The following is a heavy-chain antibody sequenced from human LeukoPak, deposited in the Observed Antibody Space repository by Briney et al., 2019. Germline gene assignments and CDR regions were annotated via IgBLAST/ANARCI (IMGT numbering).Heavy chain of an antibody. D-gene: IGHD6-19*01. CDR1: GFTFSSYW. V-gene: IGHV3-7*05. CDR2: IKQDGSEK. Sequence: GSLRLSCAASGFTFSSYWMSWVRQAPGKGLEWVANIKQDGSEKYYVDSVKGRFTISRDNAKNSLYLQMNSLRAEDTAVYYCARDRQWLARPYFDNWGQGTLVTVSS. J-gene: IGHJ4*02. CDR3: ARDRQWLARPYFDN.